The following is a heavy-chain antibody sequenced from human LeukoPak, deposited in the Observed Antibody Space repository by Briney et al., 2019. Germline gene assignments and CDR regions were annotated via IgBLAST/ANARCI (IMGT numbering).Heavy chain of an antibody. CDR1: SGSISSSNW. CDR2: IYYSGNT. CDR3: ARAYSRGTTGYDY. Sequence: SGTLSLTCAVSSGSISSSNWWSWIRQPPGKGLEWIGSIYYSGNTYYNPSLKSRVTISADTSKTPFSLRLSSVTAADTAVYYCARAYSRGTTGYDYWGQGTLVTVSS. J-gene: IGHJ4*02. V-gene: IGHV4-4*02. D-gene: IGHD4-11*01.